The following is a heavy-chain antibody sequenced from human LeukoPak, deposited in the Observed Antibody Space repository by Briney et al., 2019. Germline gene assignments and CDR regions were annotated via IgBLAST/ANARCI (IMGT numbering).Heavy chain of an antibody. CDR1: GFTFSSYA. CDR3: AKDLMSIKALIPWDY. D-gene: IGHD2-21*01. CDR2: ISYDGSNK. J-gene: IGHJ4*02. Sequence: PGGSLRLSCAASGFTFSSYAMHWVRQAPGKGLEWVAVISYDGSNKYYADSVKGRFTISRDNSKNTLYLQMNSLRAEHTAVYYCAKDLMSIKALIPWDYWGQGTLVTVSP. V-gene: IGHV3-30-3*01.